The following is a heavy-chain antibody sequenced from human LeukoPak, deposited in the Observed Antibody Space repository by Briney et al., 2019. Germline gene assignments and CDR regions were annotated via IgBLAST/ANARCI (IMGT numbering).Heavy chain of an antibody. CDR1: GGTFSSYA. Sequence: SVKVSCKASGGTFSSYAISWVRQAPGQGLEWMGGIIPIFGTANYAQKFQGRVTITADESTSTAYMELSSLRSEDTAVYYCASAVAGTPHYYYGMDVWGQGTTVTVSS. J-gene: IGHJ6*02. D-gene: IGHD6-19*01. CDR2: IIPIFGTA. V-gene: IGHV1-69*13. CDR3: ASAVAGTPHYYYGMDV.